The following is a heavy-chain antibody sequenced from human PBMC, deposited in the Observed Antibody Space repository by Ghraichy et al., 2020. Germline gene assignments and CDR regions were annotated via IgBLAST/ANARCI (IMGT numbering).Heavy chain of an antibody. D-gene: IGHD3-10*01. V-gene: IGHV2-70*04. J-gene: IGHJ6*02. CDR2: IDWDDAK. CDR1: GFSLSTYGMR. CDR3: ARTRYGSGYYTYGMDV. Sequence: SGPTLVKPTQTLTLTCTFSGFSLSTYGMRVSWIGQPPGKALEWLARIDWDDAKYYSTSLKTRLTISKDTSKDQVVLTMTNMDPLDTGTYYCARTRYGSGYYTYGMDVWGQGTTVTVSS.